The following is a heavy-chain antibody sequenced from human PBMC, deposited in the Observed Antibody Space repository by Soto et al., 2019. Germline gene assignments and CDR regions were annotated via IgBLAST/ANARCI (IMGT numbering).Heavy chain of an antibody. CDR2: IIPIFGTA. CDR1: GGTFSSSA. V-gene: IGHV1-69*12. Sequence: QVQLVQSGAEVKKPVSSVKVSCKASGGTFSSSAISWVRQAPGQGLEWMGGIIPIFGTANYAQKFQGRVTIPADDSTSPAYMELSSLRSEDTAVYYCASHPRVSYVAFFDFWGQGTLVTVSS. J-gene: IGHJ4*02. CDR3: ASHPRVSYVAFFDF. D-gene: IGHD1-26*01.